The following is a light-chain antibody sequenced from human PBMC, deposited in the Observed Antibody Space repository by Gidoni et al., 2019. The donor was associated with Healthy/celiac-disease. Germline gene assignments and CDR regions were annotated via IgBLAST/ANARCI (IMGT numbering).Light chain of an antibody. CDR1: QSVSSSY. J-gene: IGKJ1*01. CDR3: PQYGSSRT. CDR2: GAS. Sequence: DIVLTQSPGTLSLSTGERATRSCRASQSVSSSYLAWYQQKPAQAPRLLIFGASSRATGIPAMFSGSGSGTDFTLTISLLEPEDFAVYYCPQYGSSRTFGQWTKVEIK. V-gene: IGKV3-20*01.